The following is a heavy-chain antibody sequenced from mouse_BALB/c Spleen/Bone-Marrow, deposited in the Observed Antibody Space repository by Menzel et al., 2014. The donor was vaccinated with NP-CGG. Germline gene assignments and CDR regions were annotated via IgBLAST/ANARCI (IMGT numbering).Heavy chain of an antibody. V-gene: IGHV1-67*01. CDR1: GYTFTDYA. Sequence: VQLQESGPELVRPGVSVKISCKGSGYTFTDYAMHWVKQSHAKSLEWIGVISTYSGNTNYNQKFKGKAAMTVDKSSSTAYMELARLTSEDSAIYYCARSDYGSRGGYFDYWGQGTTLTVSS. CDR3: ARSDYGSRGGYFDY. CDR2: ISTYSGNT. J-gene: IGHJ2*01. D-gene: IGHD1-1*01.